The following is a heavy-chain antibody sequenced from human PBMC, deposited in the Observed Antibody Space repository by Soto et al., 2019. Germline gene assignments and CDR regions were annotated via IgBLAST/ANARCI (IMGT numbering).Heavy chain of an antibody. Sequence: PGGSLRLSCAASGFTFDDYAMHWVRQAPGKGLEWVSGISWNSGSIGYADSVKGRFTISRDNAKNSLYLQMNSLRAEDTALYYCAKGTVAGFYYFDHWGQGTLVTVSS. CDR1: GFTFDDYA. D-gene: IGHD6-19*01. CDR2: ISWNSGSI. J-gene: IGHJ4*02. V-gene: IGHV3-9*01. CDR3: AKGTVAGFYYFDH.